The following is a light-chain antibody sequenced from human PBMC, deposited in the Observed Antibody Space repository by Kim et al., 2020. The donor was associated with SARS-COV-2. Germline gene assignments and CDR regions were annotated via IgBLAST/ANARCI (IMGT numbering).Light chain of an antibody. CDR3: QHYNTYSNT. CDR1: ESISIW. J-gene: IGKJ2*01. Sequence: SASVGDRITITCRASESISIWLAWYQQKPGKAPKLLIYKASSLESGVPSRFSGSGSETEFTLTISGLQPDDFATYYCQHYNTYSNTFGQGTKLEI. CDR2: KAS. V-gene: IGKV1-5*03.